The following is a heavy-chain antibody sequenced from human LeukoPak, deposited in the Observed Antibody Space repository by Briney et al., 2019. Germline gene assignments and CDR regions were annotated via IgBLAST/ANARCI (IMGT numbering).Heavy chain of an antibody. V-gene: IGHV3-23*01. Sequence: GGSLRLSCAASGFTFSSYAMSWVRQAPGKGLEWVSAISGSGGSTYYADSVKGRFTVSRDNSKNTLYLQMNSLRAEDTAVYYCATNYYDFWSGYKDWGQGTLVTVSS. CDR1: GFTFSSYA. CDR3: ATNYYDFWSGYKD. J-gene: IGHJ4*02. CDR2: ISGSGGST. D-gene: IGHD3-3*01.